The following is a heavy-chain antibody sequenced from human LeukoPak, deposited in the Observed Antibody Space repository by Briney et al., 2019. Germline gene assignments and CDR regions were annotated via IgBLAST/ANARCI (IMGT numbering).Heavy chain of an antibody. J-gene: IGHJ4*02. D-gene: IGHD3-10*01. Sequence: PSETLSLTCSVSGGSISSSSHHWGWIRQPPGQGLEWIVSIYYSGSTYYNPALRSRVTISVDTSKNHFSLKLSSVPAADTAVYYCARLGEGYFDYWGQGTLVSVSA. CDR1: GGSISSSSHH. V-gene: IGHV4-39*02. CDR3: ARLGEGYFDY. CDR2: IYYSGST.